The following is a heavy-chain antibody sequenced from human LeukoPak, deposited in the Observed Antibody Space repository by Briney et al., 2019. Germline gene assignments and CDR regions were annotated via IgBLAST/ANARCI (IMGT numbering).Heavy chain of an antibody. D-gene: IGHD5-18*01. CDR3: ARGSIRGYSYGYFDY. Sequence: PSETLSLTCTVSGGSISSYYWSWIRQPPGKGLEWIGEINHSGSTNYNPSLKSRVTISVDTSKNQFSLKLSSVTAADTAVYYCARGSIRGYSYGYFDYWGQGTLVTVSS. CDR1: GGSISSYY. J-gene: IGHJ4*02. CDR2: INHSGST. V-gene: IGHV4-34*01.